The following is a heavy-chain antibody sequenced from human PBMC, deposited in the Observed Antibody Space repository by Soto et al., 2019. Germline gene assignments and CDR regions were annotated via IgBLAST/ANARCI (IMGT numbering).Heavy chain of an antibody. V-gene: IGHV6-1*01. CDR3: ARGLGCTNGVCYKGEGNFDY. J-gene: IGHJ4*02. D-gene: IGHD2-8*01. Sequence: SQTLSLTCAISGDSVSSNSAAWNWIRQSPSRGLEWLGRTYYRSKWYNDYAVSVKSRITINPDTSKTQFSLQLNSVTPEDTAVYYCARGLGCTNGVCYKGEGNFDYWGQGTLVTVSS. CDR2: TYYRSKWYN. CDR1: GDSVSSNSAA.